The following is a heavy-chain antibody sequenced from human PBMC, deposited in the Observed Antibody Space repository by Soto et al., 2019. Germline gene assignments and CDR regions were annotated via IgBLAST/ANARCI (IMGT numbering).Heavy chain of an antibody. D-gene: IGHD2-21*02. CDR1: GFSFTTYG. CDR2: IWYDGSKT. CDR3: VKDHCGGDCYSNPYFDY. V-gene: IGHV3-33*06. J-gene: IGHJ4*02. Sequence: QVQLVESGGGVVQPGGSLRLSCAASGFSFTTYGLHWVRQAPGKGLEWVAVIWYDGSKTYYADSVKGRFTISRDNSKNTLYLQMNSVRVEDTAMYYCVKDHCGGDCYSNPYFDYWGQGTLVIVSS.